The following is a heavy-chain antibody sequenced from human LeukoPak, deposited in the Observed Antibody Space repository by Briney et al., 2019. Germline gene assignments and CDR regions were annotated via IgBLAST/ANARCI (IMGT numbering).Heavy chain of an antibody. Sequence: ASVKVSCKASGYTFTSYDINWVRQATGQGLEWMGWMNPNSGNTGHAQKFQGRVTMTRNTSISTAYMELSSLRSEDTAVYYCARVMDTDVLSGYWGQGTLVTVSS. J-gene: IGHJ4*02. V-gene: IGHV1-8*01. CDR3: ARVMDTDVLSGY. CDR2: MNPNSGNT. CDR1: GYTFTSYD. D-gene: IGHD5-18*01.